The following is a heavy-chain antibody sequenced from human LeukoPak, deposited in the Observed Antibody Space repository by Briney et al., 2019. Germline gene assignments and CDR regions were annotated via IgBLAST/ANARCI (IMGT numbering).Heavy chain of an antibody. CDR3: ARRYYYDSGGYRDAFDI. D-gene: IGHD3-22*01. CDR2: IYYSGST. Sequence: SETLSLTCTVSSGSISSHYWSWIRQPPGKGLEWIGYIYYSGSTSYNPSLKSRVTISVDTSKNQFSLKLNSVTAADTAVYYCARRYYYDSGGYRDAFDIWGQGTMVTVSS. V-gene: IGHV4-59*08. CDR1: SGSISSHY. J-gene: IGHJ3*02.